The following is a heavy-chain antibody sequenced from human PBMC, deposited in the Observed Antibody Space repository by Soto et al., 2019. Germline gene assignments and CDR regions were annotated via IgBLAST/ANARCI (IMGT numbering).Heavy chain of an antibody. CDR3: AKDRRVVVVPAAMSGNAFDI. CDR1: GFTFSSYS. CDR2: ISYDGSNK. D-gene: IGHD2-2*01. V-gene: IGHV3-30-3*01. J-gene: IGHJ3*02. Sequence: GGSLRLSCAASGFTFSSYSMHWVRQDPGKGLEWVAVISYDGSNKYYADSVKGRFTISRDNSKNTLYLQMNSLRAEDTAVYYCAKDRRVVVVPAAMSGNAFDIWGQGTMVTVSS.